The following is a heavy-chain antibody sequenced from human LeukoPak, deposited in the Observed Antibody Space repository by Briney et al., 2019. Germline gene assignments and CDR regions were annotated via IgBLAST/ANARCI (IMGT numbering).Heavy chain of an antibody. V-gene: IGHV3-15*01. CDR3: AKDRRAGSYDY. Sequence: SGGSLRLSCAASGFTFSNARMSWVRQAPGKGLEWVGRIKSKTDGGTTDYAAPVKGRFTISRDDSKNTLYLQMNSLKTEDTAVYYCAKDRRAGSYDYWGQGTLVTVSS. CDR1: GFTFSNAR. J-gene: IGHJ4*02. CDR2: IKSKTDGGTT. D-gene: IGHD3-10*01.